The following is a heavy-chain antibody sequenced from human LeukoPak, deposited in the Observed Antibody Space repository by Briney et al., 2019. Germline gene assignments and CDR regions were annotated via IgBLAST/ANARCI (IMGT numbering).Heavy chain of an antibody. Sequence: GGSLRLSCAASGFSFSDYYMSWIRQAPGKGLEWVSYISGRTSYTDYADSVKGRFTISRDNAKNSLYLQMNSLRAEDTAVYYCARTLVAAPGSKGGPWGQGTLVTVSS. D-gene: IGHD6-13*01. V-gene: IGHV3-11*03. CDR1: GFSFSDYY. CDR3: ARTLVAAPGSKGGP. CDR2: ISGRTSYT. J-gene: IGHJ5*02.